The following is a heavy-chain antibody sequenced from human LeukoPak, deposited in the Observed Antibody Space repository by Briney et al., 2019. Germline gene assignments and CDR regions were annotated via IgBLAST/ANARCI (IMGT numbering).Heavy chain of an antibody. V-gene: IGHV3-48*03. J-gene: IGHJ4*02. Sequence: QAGGSLRLSCAASGFTFSSYEMNWVRQAPGKGLEWVSYISSSGSTIYYADSVKGRFTISRDNAKNSLYLQMNSLRAEDTAVYYCARDDPRRDFDYWGQGTLVTVSS. CDR2: ISSSGSTI. CDR1: GFTFSSYE. CDR3: ARDDPRRDFDY. D-gene: IGHD6-25*01.